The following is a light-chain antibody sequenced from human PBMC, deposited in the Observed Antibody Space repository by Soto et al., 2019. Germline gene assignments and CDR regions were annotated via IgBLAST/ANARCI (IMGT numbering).Light chain of an antibody. J-gene: IGKJ2*01. CDR2: GAS. CDR1: QSVYNRY. V-gene: IGKV3-20*01. Sequence: EILLTQFPDTLSLSPGERAALSCRASQSVYNRYLAWYQQKPGQAPRLLIYGASSRATGIPDRFSGSGSGTDFTLIISRVEPEDFAVYFCQQYGTSPYTFGQGAKLEIK. CDR3: QQYGTSPYT.